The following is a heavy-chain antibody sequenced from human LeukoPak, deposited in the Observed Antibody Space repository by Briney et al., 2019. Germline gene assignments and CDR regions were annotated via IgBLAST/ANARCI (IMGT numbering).Heavy chain of an antibody. Sequence: GRSLRLSCAASGFTFSSYAMHWVGQAAGKGLEWVAVISYDGSNKYYADSVKGRFTISRDKSKNTLYLQMNSLRAEDTAVYYCAREDILPLGIDYWGQGTLVTVSS. V-gene: IGHV3-30*04. CDR2: ISYDGSNK. D-gene: IGHD3-9*01. CDR1: GFTFSSYA. J-gene: IGHJ4*02. CDR3: AREDILPLGIDY.